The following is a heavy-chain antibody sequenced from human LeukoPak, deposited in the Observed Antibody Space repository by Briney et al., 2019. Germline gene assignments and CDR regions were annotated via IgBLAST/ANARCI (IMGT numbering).Heavy chain of an antibody. J-gene: IGHJ6*03. Sequence: GGSLRLSCAVSGFTFSSYTISWVRQAPGKGLEWVSSISSSSSYIYYADSVKGRFTISRDNAKNSLSLQMNSLRAEDTAVYYCARDRLLEDRDYHYYYYMDVWGIGTTVTVSS. CDR3: ARDRLLEDRDYHYYYYMDV. D-gene: IGHD1-1*01. CDR2: ISSSSSYI. CDR1: GFTFSSYT. V-gene: IGHV3-21*01.